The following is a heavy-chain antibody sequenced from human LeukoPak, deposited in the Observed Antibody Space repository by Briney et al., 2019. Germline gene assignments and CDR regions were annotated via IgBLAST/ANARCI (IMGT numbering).Heavy chain of an antibody. J-gene: IGHJ6*03. CDR3: ARDKEPKYCSGGSCLYYYYYYMDV. V-gene: IGHV1-18*01. CDR2: ISAYNGNT. D-gene: IGHD2-15*01. CDR1: GYTFTSYG. Sequence: ASVKVSCKASGYTFTSYGISWVRQAPGQGLEWMGWISAYNGNTNYAQKLQGRVTMTTDTSTSTAYMELRRLRSDDTAVYYCARDKEPKYCSGGSCLYYYYYYMDVWGKGTTVTVSS.